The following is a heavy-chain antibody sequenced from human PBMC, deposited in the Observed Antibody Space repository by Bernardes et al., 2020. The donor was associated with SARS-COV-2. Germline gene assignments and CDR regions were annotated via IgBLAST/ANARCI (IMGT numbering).Heavy chain of an antibody. Sequence: SETLSLTCTVSGGSISSNNYYWGWIRQPPGKGLEWIGSIYYSGSPSYSPSLKSRVTISVDTSKNQFSLKLNSVTAADTAVYYCARRTAAGEWYFDLWGRGTRVSVSS. CDR1: GGSISSNNYY. CDR2: IYYSGSP. V-gene: IGHV4-39*01. J-gene: IGHJ2*01. D-gene: IGHD6-13*01. CDR3: ARRTAAGEWYFDL.